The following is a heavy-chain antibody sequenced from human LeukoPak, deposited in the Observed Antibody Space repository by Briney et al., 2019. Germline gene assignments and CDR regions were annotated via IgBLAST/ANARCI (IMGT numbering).Heavy chain of an antibody. D-gene: IGHD4/OR15-4a*01. CDR2: ISYDGSNK. CDR3: ARDPGAFPYFFDC. Sequence: PAGFLTLSCAASGFTFSSYGRHWVRQAPGKGLEWVAVISYDGSNKYYADSVRGRFTISRDNSKNTLYLQMNSRRVEDTAVYFCARDPGAFPYFFDCWGQGTLVTVSP. J-gene: IGHJ4*02. V-gene: IGHV3-30*03. CDR1: GFTFSSYG.